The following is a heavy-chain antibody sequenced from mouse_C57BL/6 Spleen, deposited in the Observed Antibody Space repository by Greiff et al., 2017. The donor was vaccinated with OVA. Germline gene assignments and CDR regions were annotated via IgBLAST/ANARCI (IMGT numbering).Heavy chain of an antibody. CDR3: ARSPGDYDDAMDY. Sequence: EVMLVESGPGLAKPSQTLSLTCSVTGYSITSDYWNWIRKFPGNKLEYMGYISYSGSTYYNPSLKSRISITRDTSKNQYYLQLNSVTTEDTATNFRARSPGDYDDAMDYWGQGTSVTVSS. CDR2: ISYSGST. J-gene: IGHJ4*01. CDR1: GYSITSDY. D-gene: IGHD2-4*01. V-gene: IGHV3-8*01.